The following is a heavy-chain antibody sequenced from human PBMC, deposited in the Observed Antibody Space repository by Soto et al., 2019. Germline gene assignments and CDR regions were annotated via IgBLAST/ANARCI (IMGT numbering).Heavy chain of an antibody. CDR2: IIPIFGTA. Sequence: QVQLVQSGAEVKKPGSSVKVSCKASGGTFSSYAISWVRQAPGQGLEWMGGIIPIFGTANYAQKFQGRVTITADESTSTAYMEVSSLRSEDTAVYYCARDGGYGSGSYYNGANYYYYGMDVWGQGTTVTVSS. CDR3: ARDGGYGSGSYYNGANYYYYGMDV. J-gene: IGHJ6*02. D-gene: IGHD3-10*01. CDR1: GGTFSSYA. V-gene: IGHV1-69*01.